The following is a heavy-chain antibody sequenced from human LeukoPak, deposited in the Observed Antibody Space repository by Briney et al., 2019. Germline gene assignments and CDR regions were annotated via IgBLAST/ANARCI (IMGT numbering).Heavy chain of an antibody. Sequence: FXXYXXXWXXQAPGKGLEWVSAISGSGGSTYYADSVKGRFTISRDNSKNTLYLQMNSLRAEDTAVYYCAKDPNYYDSSGYFPDYWGQGTLVTVSS. CDR2: ISGSGGST. CDR1: FXXYX. J-gene: IGHJ4*02. D-gene: IGHD3-22*01. V-gene: IGHV3-23*01. CDR3: AKDPNYYDSSGYFPDY.